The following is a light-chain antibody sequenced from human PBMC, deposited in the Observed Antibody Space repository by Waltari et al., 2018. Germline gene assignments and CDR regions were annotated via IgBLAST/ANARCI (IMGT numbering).Light chain of an antibody. CDR2: DAS. J-gene: IGKJ2*01. Sequence: EFVLTQSPANLSLSPGERVTLSCRASQSVSGYLAWYQHKPGQAPRLLIYDASNRATGVPARFSGRDSGADFTLTISSLGPEDFGVYYCQLRARWPPTFTFGQGTKLEI. V-gene: IGKV3-11*01. CDR3: QLRARWPPTFT. CDR1: QSVSGY.